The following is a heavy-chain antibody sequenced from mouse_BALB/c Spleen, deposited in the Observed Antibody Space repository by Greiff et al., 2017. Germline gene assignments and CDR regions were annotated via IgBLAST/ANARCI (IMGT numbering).Heavy chain of an antibody. CDR2: ISNGGGST. V-gene: IGHV5-12-2*01. Sequence: DVHLVESGGGLVQPGGSLKLSCAASGFTFSSYTMSWVRQTPEKRLEWVAYISNGGGSTYYPDTVKGRFTISRDNAKNTLYLQMSSLKSEDTAMYYCARRDEGYAMDYWGQGTSVTVSS. CDR3: ARRDEGYAMDY. J-gene: IGHJ4*01. CDR1: GFTFSSYT.